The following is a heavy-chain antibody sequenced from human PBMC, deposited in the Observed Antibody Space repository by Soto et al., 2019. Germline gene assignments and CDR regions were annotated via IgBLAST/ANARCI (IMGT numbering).Heavy chain of an antibody. Sequence: QVHLVQSGAEVKKPGASVKVSCKGSGYAFTTYGITWVRQAPGQGLEWMGWISAHNGNTNYAQKLQGRVTVTRDTSTSTAYMELRSVRSDDTAVYSCARGRYGDYWGQGARVTVSS. V-gene: IGHV1-18*01. CDR3: ARGRYGDY. D-gene: IGHD1-1*01. CDR2: ISAHNGNT. J-gene: IGHJ4*02. CDR1: GYAFTTYG.